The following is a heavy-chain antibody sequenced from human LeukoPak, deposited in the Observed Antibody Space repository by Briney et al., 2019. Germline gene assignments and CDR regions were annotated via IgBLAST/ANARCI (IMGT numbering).Heavy chain of an antibody. V-gene: IGHV4-59*01. J-gene: IGHJ4*02. D-gene: IGHD6-13*01. Sequence: SETLSLTCTVSGGSISSYYWSWIRQPPGKGLEWIGYIYYSGSTNYNPSLKSRVTISVDTSKNQFSLKLSSVTAADTAVYYCARVGYSSSWYVVGAFDYWGRGTLVTVSS. CDR2: IYYSGST. CDR3: ARVGYSSSWYVVGAFDY. CDR1: GGSISSYY.